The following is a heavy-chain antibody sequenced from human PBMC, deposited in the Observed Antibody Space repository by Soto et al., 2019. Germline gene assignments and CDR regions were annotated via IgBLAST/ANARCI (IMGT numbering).Heavy chain of an antibody. D-gene: IGHD4-17*01. CDR3: AKESMPEHYGDTLFDY. V-gene: IGHV3-23*01. CDR2: FSAGRRA. CDR1: GFSFVNYA. J-gene: IGHJ4*02. Sequence: DVQLLESGGGLVQPGGSLRLSCEDSGFSFVNYALSWVRQAPGKGREWVATFSAGRRAYYADSVKGRFTIAKDFSTNTLHLQARSLRADDTAVYYCAKESMPEHYGDTLFDYWGQGTRVTVSS.